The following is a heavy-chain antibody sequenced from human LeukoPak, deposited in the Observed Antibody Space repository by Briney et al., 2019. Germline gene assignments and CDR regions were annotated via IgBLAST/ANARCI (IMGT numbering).Heavy chain of an antibody. CDR1: GFTFSSYW. CDR3: AREVRYSSSWYGSYFDY. V-gene: IGHV3-7*01. CDR2: IKQDGSEK. J-gene: IGHJ4*02. D-gene: IGHD6-13*01. Sequence: GGSLRLSCAASGFTFSSYWMSWVRQAPGKGLEWVANIKQDGSEKYYVDSVKGRFTISRDNAKNSLYLQMNSLRAEDTAVYYCAREVRYSSSWYGSYFDYWGQGTLVTVSS.